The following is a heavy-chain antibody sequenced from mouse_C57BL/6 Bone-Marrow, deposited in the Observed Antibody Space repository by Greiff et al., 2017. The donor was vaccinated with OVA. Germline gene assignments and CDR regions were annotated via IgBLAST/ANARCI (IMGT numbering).Heavy chain of an antibody. J-gene: IGHJ4*01. CDR2: IDPSDSYT. V-gene: IGHV1-69*01. D-gene: IGHD1-1*01. Sequence: QIQLQQPGAELVMPGASVKLSCKASGYTFTSYWMHWVKQRPGQGLEWIGEIDPSDSYTNYNQKFKGKSTLTVDKSSSTAYMQLSSLTSEDSAVYYCARYFYYYGSSYAMDYWGQGTSVTVSS. CDR1: GYTFTSYW. CDR3: ARYFYYYGSSYAMDY.